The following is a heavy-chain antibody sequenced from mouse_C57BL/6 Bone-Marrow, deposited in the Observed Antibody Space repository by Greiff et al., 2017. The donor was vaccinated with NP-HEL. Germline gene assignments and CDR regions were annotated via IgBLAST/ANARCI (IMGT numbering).Heavy chain of an antibody. Sequence: QVQLQQPGAELVKPGASVKLSCKASGYTFTSYWMHWVKQRPGQGLEWIGMIHPNSGSTNYNEKFKSKATLTVDKSSSTAYMQLSSLTSEDSAVYYCARYPDSSGTGDYWGQGTTLTVSS. CDR2: IHPNSGST. CDR3: ARYPDSSGTGDY. CDR1: GYTFTSYW. J-gene: IGHJ2*01. D-gene: IGHD3-2*02. V-gene: IGHV1-64*01.